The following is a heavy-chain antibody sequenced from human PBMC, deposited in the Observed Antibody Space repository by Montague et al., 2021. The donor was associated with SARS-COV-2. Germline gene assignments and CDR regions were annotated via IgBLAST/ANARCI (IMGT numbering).Heavy chain of an antibody. V-gene: IGHV4-34*01. CDR2: INHSGST. J-gene: IGHJ2*01. CDR3: ARGAPTITMVVVVVAGAGWYFDL. Sequence: SETLSLTCAVHGGSFSDYYWSWIRQAPGKGLEWIGEINHSGSTNYNPSLKSRLTISVDTSKNQFSLTLSSVTAADTAVYYCARGAPTITMVVVVVAGAGWYFDLWGRGTLVSVSA. D-gene: IGHD3-22*01. CDR1: GGSFSDYY.